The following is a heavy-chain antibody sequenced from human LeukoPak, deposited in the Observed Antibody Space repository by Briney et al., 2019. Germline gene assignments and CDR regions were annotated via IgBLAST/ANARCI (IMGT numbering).Heavy chain of an antibody. CDR3: TTADYGDYVYYYYMDV. CDR1: GFTFSNAW. J-gene: IGHJ6*03. D-gene: IGHD4-17*01. V-gene: IGHV3-15*01. Sequence: GGSLRLSCAASGFTFSNAWMSWVRQAPGKGLEWVGCIKSKTDGGTTDYAAPVKGRFTISRDDSKNTLYLQMNSLKTEDTAVYYCTTADYGDYVYYYYMDVWGKGTTVTVS. CDR2: IKSKTDGGTT.